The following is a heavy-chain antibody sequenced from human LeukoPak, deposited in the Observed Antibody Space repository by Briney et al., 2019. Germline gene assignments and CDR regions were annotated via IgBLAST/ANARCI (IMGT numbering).Heavy chain of an antibody. V-gene: IGHV3-23*01. D-gene: IGHD6-19*01. CDR3: AKVTWSSSGSDY. CDR2: INKSGGGT. Sequence: PGGSLRLSCAASGFTFSSYDMSWVRQAPGKGLEXVSGINKSGGGTYYADSVKGRFTMSRDNSKNTLFLQMNSLRAEDTAVYYCAKVTWSSSGSDYWGQGTLVTVSS. J-gene: IGHJ4*02. CDR1: GFTFSSYD.